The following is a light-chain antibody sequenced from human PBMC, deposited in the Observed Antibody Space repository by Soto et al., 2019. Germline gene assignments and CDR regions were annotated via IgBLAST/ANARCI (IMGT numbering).Light chain of an antibody. J-gene: IGLJ3*02. CDR1: SGHSSYA. CDR2: LNSDGSH. Sequence: QLVLTQSPSASASLGASVKLTCTLSSGHSSYAIAWHQQQPEKGPRHLMKLNSDGSHSKGDGIPDRFSGSSSGAERYLTISSLQSEDEGDYYCQTWGTGVRVFGGGTKLTVL. CDR3: QTWGTGVRV. V-gene: IGLV4-69*01.